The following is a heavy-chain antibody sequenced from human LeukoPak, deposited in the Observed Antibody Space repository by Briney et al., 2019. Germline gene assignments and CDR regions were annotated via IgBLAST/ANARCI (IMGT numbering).Heavy chain of an antibody. J-gene: IGHJ2*01. CDR1: GFTFSSSE. CDR2: ISSSGTTI. CDR3: ARDRGTNGRVYWYFDL. V-gene: IGHV3-48*03. D-gene: IGHD2-8*01. Sequence: GGSLRLSCAASGFTFSSSEMNRVRQAPGKGLEWVSFISSSGTTIYYADSVKGRFTISRDDAKNSLSLQMNSLRAEDTAVYYCARDRGTNGRVYWYFDLWGRGTLVTVSS.